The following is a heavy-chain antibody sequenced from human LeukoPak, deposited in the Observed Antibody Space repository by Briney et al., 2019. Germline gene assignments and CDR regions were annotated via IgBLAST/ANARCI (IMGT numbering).Heavy chain of an antibody. Sequence: SETLSLTCTVSGGSISSTTSYWGWIRQPPGKGLEWVGSFYYSGSTSFNPSLKSGVTISADMSKNQFSLNLSSVTAADTAVYDCAHQPSGSYSIDYWGQGTLVTVSS. J-gene: IGHJ4*02. CDR2: FYYSGST. V-gene: IGHV4-39*01. D-gene: IGHD1-26*01. CDR1: GGSISSTTSY. CDR3: AHQPSGSYSIDY.